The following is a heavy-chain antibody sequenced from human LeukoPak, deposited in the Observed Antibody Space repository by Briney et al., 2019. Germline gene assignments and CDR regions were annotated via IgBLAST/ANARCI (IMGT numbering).Heavy chain of an antibody. Sequence: GGSLRLSCAASGFTFSSYSMNWVRQAPGKGLEWVSYISSSGSTIYYADSVKGRFTISRDNAKSSLYLQMNSLRAEDTAVYYCARVEDGSYSAYYFDYWGQGTLVTVSS. CDR1: GFTFSSYS. J-gene: IGHJ4*02. V-gene: IGHV3-48*04. D-gene: IGHD1-26*01. CDR2: ISSSGSTI. CDR3: ARVEDGSYSAYYFDY.